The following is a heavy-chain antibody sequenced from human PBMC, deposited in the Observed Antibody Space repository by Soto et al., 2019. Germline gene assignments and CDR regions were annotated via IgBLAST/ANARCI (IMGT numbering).Heavy chain of an antibody. CDR3: ARESCSGGSCYSVWFAP. CDR2: IIPILGIA. J-gene: IGHJ5*02. V-gene: IGHV1-69*04. Sequence: SVKVSCKASGGTFSSYTISWVRQAPGQGLEWMGRIIPILGIANYAQKFQGRVTITADKSTSTAYMELSSLRSEDTAVYYCARESCSGGSCYSVWFAPGGQETLVTVSS. CDR1: GGTFSSYT. D-gene: IGHD2-15*01.